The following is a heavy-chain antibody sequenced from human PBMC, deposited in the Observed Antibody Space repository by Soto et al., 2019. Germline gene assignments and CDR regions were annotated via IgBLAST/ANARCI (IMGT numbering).Heavy chain of an antibody. D-gene: IGHD6-19*01. CDR1: GGTFSSYA. Sequence: QVQLVQSGAEVKKPGSSVKVSCKASGGTFSSYAISWVRQAPGQGLEWMGGIIPIFGTANYAQKFQGRVTLTADESTSTAYMELSSLRSEDTAVYYCARGPDEYSSGWIRRYYFDYWGQGTLVTVSS. J-gene: IGHJ4*02. V-gene: IGHV1-69*12. CDR3: ARGPDEYSSGWIRRYYFDY. CDR2: IIPIFGTA.